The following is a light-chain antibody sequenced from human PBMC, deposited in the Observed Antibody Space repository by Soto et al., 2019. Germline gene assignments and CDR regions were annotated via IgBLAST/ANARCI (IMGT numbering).Light chain of an antibody. CDR1: QSIRKY. V-gene: IGKV1-39*01. CDR2: AAS. Sequence: DMQMTQAASSLFASVGDRVIITCRASQSIRKYLNWYQHKPGKVPTLLIYAASSLQSGVPSRFSGSGSGTEFTLNITSLQPEDFATYYCQQSGDTPPWPFGQGTKV. J-gene: IGKJ1*01. CDR3: QQSGDTPPWP.